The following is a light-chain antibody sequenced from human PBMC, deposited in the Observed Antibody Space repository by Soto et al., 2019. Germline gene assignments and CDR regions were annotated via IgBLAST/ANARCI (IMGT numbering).Light chain of an antibody. CDR2: GAS. CDR3: QQCGSSLFT. CDR1: QSVSSSY. Sequence: EIVLTQSPGTLSLSPGERDTLSCRARQSVSSSYLAWYQQKPGQAPRLLIYGASSRATGIPDRFSGRGSGTDFTLTISRLEPEDFAVYYCQQCGSSLFTFGPGTNVDIK. V-gene: IGKV3-20*01. J-gene: IGKJ3*01.